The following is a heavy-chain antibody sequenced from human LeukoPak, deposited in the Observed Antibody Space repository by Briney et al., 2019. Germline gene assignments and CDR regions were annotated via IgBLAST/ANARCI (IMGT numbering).Heavy chain of an antibody. J-gene: IGHJ3*02. CDR3: ARWVPGDSSSWYLGRAFDI. D-gene: IGHD6-13*01. Sequence: GSSVKVSCKASGGTFSSYAISWVRQAPGQGLEWMGGIIPIFGTANYAQKFQGRVTITADKSTSTAYMELRSLRSEDTAVYYCARWVPGDSSSWYLGRAFDIWGQGTMVTVSS. V-gene: IGHV1-69*06. CDR1: GGTFSSYA. CDR2: IIPIFGTA.